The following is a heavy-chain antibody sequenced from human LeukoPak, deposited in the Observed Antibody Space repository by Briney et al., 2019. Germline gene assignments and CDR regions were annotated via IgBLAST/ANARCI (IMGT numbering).Heavy chain of an antibody. J-gene: IGHJ4*02. D-gene: IGHD6-13*01. V-gene: IGHV3-48*04. CDR3: ARANGWQQTPLDY. CDR2: ISSSGSTI. Sequence: PGGSLRLSCAASGFTFSSYAMSWVRQAPGKGLEWVSYISSSGSTIYYADSVKGRFTISRDNAKNSLYLQMNSLRAEDTAVYYCARANGWQQTPLDYWGQGTLVTVSS. CDR1: GFTFSSYA.